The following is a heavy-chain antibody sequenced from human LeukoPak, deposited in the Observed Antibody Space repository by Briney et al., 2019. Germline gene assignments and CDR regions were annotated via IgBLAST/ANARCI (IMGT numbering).Heavy chain of an antibody. CDR3: AKDPRRRVIAYFDY. Sequence: QSGGSLRLSCTASGFTFSSYAMSWVRQAPGKGLEWVSAISGSGGSTYYADSVKGRFTISRDNSKNTLYLQMNSLRAEDTAVYYCAKDPRRRVIAYFDYWGQGTLVTVSS. J-gene: IGHJ4*02. CDR1: GFTFSSYA. D-gene: IGHD3-16*02. CDR2: ISGSGGST. V-gene: IGHV3-23*01.